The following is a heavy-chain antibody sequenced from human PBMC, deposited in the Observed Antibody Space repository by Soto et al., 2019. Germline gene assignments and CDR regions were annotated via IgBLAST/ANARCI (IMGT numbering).Heavy chain of an antibody. CDR3: AFSAADYGRRDRLAP. D-gene: IGHD4-17*01. Sequence: PSETLSLTCTVSGGSISSYYWSWIRQPPGKGLEWIGYIYYSGSTNYNPSLKSRVTISVDTSKNQFSLKLSSVTAADTAVYYCAFSAADYGRRDRLAPCGQGSLVPVSA. J-gene: IGHJ5*02. CDR2: IYYSGST. CDR1: GGSISSYY. V-gene: IGHV4-59*08.